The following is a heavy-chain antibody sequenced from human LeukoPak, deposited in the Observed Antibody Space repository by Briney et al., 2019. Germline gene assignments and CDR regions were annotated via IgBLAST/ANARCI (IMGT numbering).Heavy chain of an antibody. V-gene: IGHV1-24*01. CDR1: GYTLTELS. CDR3: ATSWGNYDILTGYPLEY. D-gene: IGHD3-9*01. J-gene: IGHJ4*02. Sequence: EASVKVSCKVSGYTLTELSMHWVRQAPGKGLEWMGGFDPEDGETIYAQKFQGRVTMTEDTSTDTAYMELSSLRSEDTAVYYCATSWGNYDILTGYPLEYWGQGTLVTVSS. CDR2: FDPEDGET.